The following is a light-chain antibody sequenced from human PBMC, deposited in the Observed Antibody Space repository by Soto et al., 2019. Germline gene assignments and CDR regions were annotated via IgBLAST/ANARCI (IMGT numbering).Light chain of an antibody. CDR1: QSVSSN. CDR3: QQYNNWPPWT. V-gene: IGKV3-15*01. CDR2: GAS. Sequence: EIVMTQSPATLSVSPGERATLSWRASQSVSSNFAWYQQKPGQAPRLLIYGASTRATGIPARFSGSGSGTEFTLTISSLQSEDFAVYYCQQYNNWPPWTFGQGTKVDIK. J-gene: IGKJ1*01.